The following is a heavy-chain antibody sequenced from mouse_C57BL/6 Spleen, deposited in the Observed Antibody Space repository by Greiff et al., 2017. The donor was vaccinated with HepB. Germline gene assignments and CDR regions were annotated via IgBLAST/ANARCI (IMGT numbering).Heavy chain of an antibody. CDR3: ASSLYDYDGAWFAY. V-gene: IGHV1-52*01. D-gene: IGHD2-4*01. Sequence: QVHVKQPGAELVRPGSSVKLFCKASGYTFTSYWMHWVKQRPIQGLEWIGNIDPSDSETHYNQKFKDKATLTVDKSSSTAYMQLSSLTSEDSAVYYCASSLYDYDGAWFAYWGQGTLVTVSA. CDR1: GYTFTSYW. CDR2: IDPSDSET. J-gene: IGHJ3*01.